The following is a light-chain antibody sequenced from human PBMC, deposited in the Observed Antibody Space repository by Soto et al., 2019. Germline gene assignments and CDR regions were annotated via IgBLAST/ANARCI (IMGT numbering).Light chain of an antibody. CDR3: QQYGSSPLIT. J-gene: IGKJ4*01. CDR2: GAS. Sequence: EIVLTQSPGTLSLSPGERATLSCRASQSVSSSYLAWYQQKPGQAPRLLIYGASSKATGIPDRFSGSGSGTVFAITISRLEPEDFAVYYCQQYGSSPLITFGGGTKVEIK. CDR1: QSVSSSY. V-gene: IGKV3-20*01.